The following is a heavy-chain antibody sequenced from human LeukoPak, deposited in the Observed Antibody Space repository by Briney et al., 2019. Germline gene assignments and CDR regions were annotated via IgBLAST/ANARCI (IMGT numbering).Heavy chain of an antibody. V-gene: IGHV3-23*01. J-gene: IGHJ4*02. D-gene: IGHD4-17*01. CDR1: GFTFNNYA. CDR2: ISGGGETT. CDR3: ARDYADYVGYFFFDY. Sequence: GGSLRLSCAASGFTFNNYAVNWVRQAPGKGLEWVSSISGGGETTYYADSAKGRFTISRDNSQNTLYLQMNSLRAEDTAVYYCARDYADYVGYFFFDYWGQETLVTVSS.